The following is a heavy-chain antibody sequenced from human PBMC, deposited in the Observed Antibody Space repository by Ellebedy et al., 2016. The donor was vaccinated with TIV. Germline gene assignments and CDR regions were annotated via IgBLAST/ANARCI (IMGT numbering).Heavy chain of an antibody. V-gene: IGHV3-74*01. CDR3: VSGSPFEN. CDR2: INSDGTST. J-gene: IGHJ4*02. D-gene: IGHD1-14*01. Sequence: GESLEISCAASGFAFSDNWMHWVRQGPGKGPVWVSRINSDGTSTSYADSVRGRFHISRDNAKNTLYLQMNSLKAEDTDVYYCVSGSPFENWGQGALVTVSS. CDR1: GFAFSDNW.